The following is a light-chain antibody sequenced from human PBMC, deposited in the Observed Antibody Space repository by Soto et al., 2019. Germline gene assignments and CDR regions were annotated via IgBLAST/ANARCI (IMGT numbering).Light chain of an antibody. J-gene: IGLJ1*01. CDR3: SSYAGNSYIV. CDR1: SSDVGTYNY. V-gene: IGLV2-8*01. CDR2: AVN. Sequence: QSVRTQPPSASGSPGQSLTISCTGTSSDVGTYNYVSWYQQHPGKAPKLIIYAVNKWPSGVPDRFSGSKSGNTASLTVSGLQAEDEADYYCSSYAGNSYIVFGSGTKVTVL.